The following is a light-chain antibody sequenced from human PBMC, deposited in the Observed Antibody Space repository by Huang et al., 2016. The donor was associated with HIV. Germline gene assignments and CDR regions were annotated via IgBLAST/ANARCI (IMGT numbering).Light chain of an antibody. CDR3: QQYYSYRT. Sequence: AIRMTQSPSSLSASTGHRVKIHCRASQDINNFLAWYQQKPGKAPNLLVYAASILETGVPSRFSGSGSGTEFNLSISCLQSEDFATYYCQQYYSYRTFGQGTQVEIK. CDR1: QDINNF. V-gene: IGKV1-8*01. CDR2: AAS. J-gene: IGKJ1*01.